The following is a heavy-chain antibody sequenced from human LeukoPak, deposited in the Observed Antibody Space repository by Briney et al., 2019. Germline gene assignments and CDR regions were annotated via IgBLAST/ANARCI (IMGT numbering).Heavy chain of an antibody. V-gene: IGHV4-39*01. CDR1: GGSISSSSYY. Sequence: SETLSLTCTVSGGSISSSSYYWGWIRQPPGKGLEWIGSIYYSGSTYYNPSLKSRVTISVDTSKNQFSLKLSSVTAADTAVYYCAGYAYYYDSSGYYRDYWGQGTLVTVSS. J-gene: IGHJ4*02. CDR2: IYYSGST. CDR3: AGYAYYYDSSGYYRDY. D-gene: IGHD3-22*01.